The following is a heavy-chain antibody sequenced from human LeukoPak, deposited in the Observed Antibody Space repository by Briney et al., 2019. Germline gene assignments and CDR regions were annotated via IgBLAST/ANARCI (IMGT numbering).Heavy chain of an antibody. J-gene: IGHJ4*02. CDR2: IYYSGST. Sequence: SETLSLTCTVSGGSISSYYWSWIRQPPGKGLEWIGYIYYSGSTNYNPSLESRVTISVDTSKNQFSLKLSSVTAADTAVYYCARIAVGGIFDYWGQGTLVTVSS. D-gene: IGHD3-16*01. V-gene: IGHV4-59*08. CDR1: GGSISSYY. CDR3: ARIAVGGIFDY.